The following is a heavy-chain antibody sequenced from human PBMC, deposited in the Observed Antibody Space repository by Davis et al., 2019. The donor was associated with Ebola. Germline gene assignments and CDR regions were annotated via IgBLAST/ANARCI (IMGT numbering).Heavy chain of an antibody. CDR1: GFTFRSYW. CDR2: IKQDGSEK. V-gene: IGHV3-7*01. D-gene: IGHD3-16*01. CDR3: ARDRPLDFFFGDYYGMDV. Sequence: GESLKISCAASGFTFRSYWMSWVRQAPGKGLEWVANIKQDGSEKYYVDSVKGRFTISRDNAKNSLYLQMNSLRAEDTAVYYCARDRPLDFFFGDYYGMDVWGQGTTVTVSS. J-gene: IGHJ6*02.